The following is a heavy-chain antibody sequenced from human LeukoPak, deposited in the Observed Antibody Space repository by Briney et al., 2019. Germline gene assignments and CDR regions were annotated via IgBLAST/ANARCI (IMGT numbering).Heavy chain of an antibody. D-gene: IGHD1-26*01. Sequence: SVKVSCKASGGTFSSYAISWVRQAPGQGVEWMGRIIPILGIANYAQKFQGRVTITADKSTSTAYMELSSLRSEDTAVYYCASSARVGATRGFDYWGQGTLVTVSS. CDR3: ASSARVGATRGFDY. J-gene: IGHJ4*02. CDR1: GGTFSSYA. CDR2: IIPILGIA. V-gene: IGHV1-69*04.